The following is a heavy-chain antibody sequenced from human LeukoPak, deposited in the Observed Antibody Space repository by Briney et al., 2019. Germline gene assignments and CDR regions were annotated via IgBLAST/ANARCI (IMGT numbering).Heavy chain of an antibody. Sequence: GGSLRLSCAASGFTFTNRVITWVRQAPGKGLEWVSGISVSGAGTSYAESVKGRFTISRDNSKTTLSLQMNSLRAEDTAIYYCAKVDPASVTGGVFYYYYYMDVWGKGTTVTVSS. CDR3: AKVDPASVTGGVFYYYYYMDV. V-gene: IGHV3-23*01. D-gene: IGHD2-21*02. CDR1: GFTFTNRV. J-gene: IGHJ6*03. CDR2: ISVSGAGT.